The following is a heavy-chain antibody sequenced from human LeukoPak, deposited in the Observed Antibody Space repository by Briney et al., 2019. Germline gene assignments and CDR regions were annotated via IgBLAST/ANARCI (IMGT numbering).Heavy chain of an antibody. D-gene: IGHD3-9*01. Sequence: GEPLKISCKGSGYSFTSYWIGWVRQLPGKGLEWMGIIYPSDSDTRYSPSFQGQVTISADKSISTAYLQWSSLKASDTAMYYCARRLRYFDWLGEAFDIWGQGTMVTVSS. J-gene: IGHJ3*02. V-gene: IGHV5-51*01. CDR2: IYPSDSDT. CDR3: ARRLRYFDWLGEAFDI. CDR1: GYSFTSYW.